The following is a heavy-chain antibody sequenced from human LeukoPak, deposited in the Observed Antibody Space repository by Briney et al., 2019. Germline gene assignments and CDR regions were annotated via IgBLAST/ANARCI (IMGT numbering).Heavy chain of an antibody. J-gene: IGHJ1*01. V-gene: IGHV4-59*01. D-gene: IGHD4-17*01. CDR1: GGSIRSYY. CDR3: ARDDYGDYDYFQH. Sequence: SETLSLTCTVSGGSIRSYYWSWIRQPPGKGLEWIGYIYYSGSTNYNPSLKSRVTISVDTSKNQFSLKLSSVTAADTAVYYCARDDYGDYDYFQHWGQGTLVTVSS. CDR2: IYYSGST.